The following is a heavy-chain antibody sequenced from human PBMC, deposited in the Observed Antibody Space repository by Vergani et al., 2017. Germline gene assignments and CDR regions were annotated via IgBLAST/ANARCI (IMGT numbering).Heavy chain of an antibody. CDR1: GFTFSSTA. Sequence: EVQLLQSEGAVVQPGGSLRLSCVASGFTFSSTALSWVRQGHGQGLEWVSSIKNTSDSTHYADSLKGRFTISRDNSKNTLYLQMNSLIVEDTAVYFCGGVINNYNWGQETLVTVSS. CDR3: GGVINNYN. V-gene: IGHV3-23*01. J-gene: IGHJ4*02. D-gene: IGHD3-10*01. CDR2: IKNTSDST.